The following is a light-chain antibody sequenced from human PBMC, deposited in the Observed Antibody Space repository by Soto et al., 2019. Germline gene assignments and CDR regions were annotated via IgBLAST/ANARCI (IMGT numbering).Light chain of an antibody. CDR1: QGIDPY. J-gene: IGKJ4*01. CDR2: ATS. V-gene: IGKV1-27*01. Sequence: DVQMTQSPSSLSAFVGDRVTITCRASQGIDPYLAWFQQKPGKVPKLLIYATSTLQSGVPSRFSGSGSGTDFTLTINSLQPEDVGTYYFQKYNSAPLTFGGVTKVEIK. CDR3: QKYNSAPLT.